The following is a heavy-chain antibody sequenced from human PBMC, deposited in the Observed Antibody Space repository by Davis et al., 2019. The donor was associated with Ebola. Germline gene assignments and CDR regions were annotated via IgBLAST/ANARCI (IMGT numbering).Heavy chain of an antibody. CDR2: ISWNSGSI. J-gene: IGHJ6*04. CDR1: GFTFDDYA. CDR3: ARDRTRIFGVVIPYGMDV. V-gene: IGHV3-9*01. Sequence: SLKISCAASGFTFDDYAMHWVRQAPGKGLEWVSGISWNSGSIGYADSVKGRFTISRDNSKNTLHLQMNSLRVEDTAVYFCARDRTRIFGVVIPYGMDVWGKGTTVTVSS. D-gene: IGHD3-3*01.